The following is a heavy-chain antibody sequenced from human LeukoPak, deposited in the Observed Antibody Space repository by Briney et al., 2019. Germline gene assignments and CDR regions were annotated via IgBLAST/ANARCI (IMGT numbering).Heavy chain of an antibody. V-gene: IGHV4-61*02. CDR1: GGSLSSGSYY. CDR3: ARAGYYYDSSGLTPFDY. J-gene: IGHJ4*02. CDR2: IYTSEST. D-gene: IGHD3-22*01. Sequence: SQTLSLTCTVSGGSLSSGSYYWSWIRQPAGKGLERIGRIYTSESTNYNPSLKSRVTISVDTSKNQFSLKLSSVTAADTAVYYCARAGYYYDSSGLTPFDYWGQGTLVTVSS.